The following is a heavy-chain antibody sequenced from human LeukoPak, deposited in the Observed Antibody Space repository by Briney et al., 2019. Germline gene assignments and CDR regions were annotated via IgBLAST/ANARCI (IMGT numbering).Heavy chain of an antibody. CDR3: ARHTPYRTGTTTDY. D-gene: IGHD1-1*01. V-gene: IGHV4-39*01. CDR2: IHYSGSR. Sequence: SETLSLTCTVSGGSISSTDYYWGWNRQPPGGGLEWIGSIHYSGSRTYNSSLKSRVTISIDTSKNQFSLKLTSVTAADMAVYFCARHTPYRTGTTTDYWGQGTLVTVSS. CDR1: GGSISSTDYY. J-gene: IGHJ4*02.